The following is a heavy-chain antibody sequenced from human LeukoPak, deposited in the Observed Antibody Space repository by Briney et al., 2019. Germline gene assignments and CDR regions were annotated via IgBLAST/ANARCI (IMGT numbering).Heavy chain of an antibody. V-gene: IGHV3-23*01. CDR3: AREPIGDYFDSDGYYSGPRQLYFDY. J-gene: IGHJ4*02. CDR2: ISDAGDST. CDR1: TFTFSSYA. D-gene: IGHD3-22*01. Sequence: PGGSLRLSCAASTFTFSSYAMSWVRQAPGKGLEWVSGISDAGDSTYYADSVKGRFTISRDNSKNTLYLQLNSLRAEDTAVYFCAREPIGDYFDSDGYYSGPRQLYFDYWGQGTLVTVSS.